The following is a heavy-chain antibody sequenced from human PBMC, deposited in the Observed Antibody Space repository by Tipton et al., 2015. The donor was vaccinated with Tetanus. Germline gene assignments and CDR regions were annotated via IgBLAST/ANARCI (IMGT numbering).Heavy chain of an antibody. J-gene: IGHJ4*02. Sequence: TLSLTCTVSGDSISSHYWNWIRQPPGKGLEWIGYFSYSGSSNYNPSLKSRVTISGDTSKNQFSLKLSSVTAADTAVYYCARLGSGYSYGYYFDYWGQGTLVTVSS. D-gene: IGHD5-18*01. CDR1: GDSISSHY. CDR2: FSYSGSS. V-gene: IGHV4-59*08. CDR3: ARLGSGYSYGYYFDY.